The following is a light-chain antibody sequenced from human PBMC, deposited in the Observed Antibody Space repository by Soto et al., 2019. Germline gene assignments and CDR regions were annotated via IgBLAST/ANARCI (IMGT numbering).Light chain of an antibody. V-gene: IGLV6-57*01. Sequence: NFMLTQPHSVSESPGKTVTISCTRSSGTIASNYVQWYQQRPGSSPTTVIFEHNQRPSGVPDRFSGSVDSSSNSASLIISGLKTEDEAVYYCQSYDAANLWVFGGGTKLTVL. J-gene: IGLJ3*02. CDR1: SGTIASNY. CDR2: EHN. CDR3: QSYDAANLWV.